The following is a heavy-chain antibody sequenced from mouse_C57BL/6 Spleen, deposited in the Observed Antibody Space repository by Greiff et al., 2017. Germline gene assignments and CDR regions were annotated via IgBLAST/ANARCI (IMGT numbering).Heavy chain of an antibody. CDR3: TRRTLYSNYGFAY. Sequence: EVQLVESGGGLVQPGGSMKLSCAASGFTFSDAWMDWVRQSPEKGLEWVAEIRNKANNHATYYAESVKGRFTISRDDSKSSVYLQMNSLRAEDTGIYYCTRRTLYSNYGFAYWGQGTLVTVSA. CDR2: IRNKANNHAT. J-gene: IGHJ3*01. D-gene: IGHD2-5*01. CDR1: GFTFSDAW. V-gene: IGHV6-6*01.